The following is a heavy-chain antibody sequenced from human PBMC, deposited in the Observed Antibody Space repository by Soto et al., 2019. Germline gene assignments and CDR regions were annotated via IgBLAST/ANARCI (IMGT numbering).Heavy chain of an antibody. V-gene: IGHV1-69*01. D-gene: IGHD3-16*01. Sequence: QVQLVQSGAEVKKPGSSVKVSCKASGGTFSSYAISWVRQAPGQGLEWMGGIIPIFGTANYAQKFQGRVTITADEYTSTAYMELSSLRSEDTAVYYCASGAGGHYYSYYGMDVWGQGTTVTVSS. CDR1: GGTFSSYA. CDR2: IIPIFGTA. CDR3: ASGAGGHYYSYYGMDV. J-gene: IGHJ6*02.